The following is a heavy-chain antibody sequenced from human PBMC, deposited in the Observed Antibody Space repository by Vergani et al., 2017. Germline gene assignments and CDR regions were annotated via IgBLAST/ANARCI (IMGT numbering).Heavy chain of an antibody. V-gene: IGHV4-59*01. CDR1: GGSISSYY. D-gene: IGHD3-16*01. CDR2: IYYSGST. J-gene: IGHJ6*02. CDR3: ARDRLGAYYYYGMDV. Sequence: QVQLQESGPGLVKPSQTLSLTCTVSGGSISSYYWSWIRQPPGKGLEWIGYIYYSGSTNYNPSLKSRVTISVDTSKNQFSLKLSSVTAADTAVYYCARDRLGAYYYYGMDVWGQGTTVTVSS.